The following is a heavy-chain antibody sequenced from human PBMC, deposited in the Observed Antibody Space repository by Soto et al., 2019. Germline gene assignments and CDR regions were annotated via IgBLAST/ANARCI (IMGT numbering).Heavy chain of an antibody. Sequence: SETLSLTCAVYGRSFSGYYWSWIRQPPGKGLEWIGEINHSGSTNYNPSLKSRVTISVDTSKNQFSLKLSSVTAADTAVYYCARVGLSNWFDPWGQGTLVTVSS. CDR1: GRSFSGYY. D-gene: IGHD3-16*01. V-gene: IGHV4-34*01. J-gene: IGHJ5*02. CDR2: INHSGST. CDR3: ARVGLSNWFDP.